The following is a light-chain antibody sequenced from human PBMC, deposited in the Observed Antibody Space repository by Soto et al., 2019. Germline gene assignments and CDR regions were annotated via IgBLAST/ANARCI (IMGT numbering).Light chain of an antibody. CDR1: SSDVGGYNY. CDR2: EGS. J-gene: IGLJ1*01. Sequence: QSVLTQPPSASGSPGQSVTISCTGTSSDVGGYNYVSWYQQHPGKAPKLMIYEGSKRPSGVSNRFSGSMSGDTASLTISGLQAEDEADYSCCSYPSYTLFYVFGAGTKVTVL. CDR3: CSYPSYTLFYV. V-gene: IGLV2-14*01.